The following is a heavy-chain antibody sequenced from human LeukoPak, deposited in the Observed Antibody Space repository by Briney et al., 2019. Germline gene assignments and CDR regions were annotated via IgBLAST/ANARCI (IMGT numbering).Heavy chain of an antibody. V-gene: IGHV3-30*01. Sequence: PGRSLRLSCAASGSTFSSYAMHWVGQAPGQGLEWVAVISYDGSNKYYADSVKGRFTISRDNSKNTLYLQMNSLRAEDAAVYYCAIPYCSSTSCYTGYFDYWGEGALVTVSS. CDR2: ISYDGSNK. CDR1: GSTFSSYA. D-gene: IGHD2-2*02. J-gene: IGHJ4*02. CDR3: AIPYCSSTSCYTGYFDY.